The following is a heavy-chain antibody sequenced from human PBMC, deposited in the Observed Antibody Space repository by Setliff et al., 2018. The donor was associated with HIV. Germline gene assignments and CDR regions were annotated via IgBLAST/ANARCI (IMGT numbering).Heavy chain of an antibody. D-gene: IGHD3-3*01. CDR3: ARDTYNFWSAYYKAGFDP. J-gene: IGHJ5*02. V-gene: IGHV1-3*01. Sequence: GASVMVSCKASGYTFSNYAIHWVRQAPGQRLEWMGWINADNGNTKYSQKFQGRVTITRDTSASTAYMDLSSLRFEDTAVYYCARDTYNFWSAYYKAGFDPWGQGTLVTVSS. CDR1: GYTFSNYA. CDR2: INADNGNT.